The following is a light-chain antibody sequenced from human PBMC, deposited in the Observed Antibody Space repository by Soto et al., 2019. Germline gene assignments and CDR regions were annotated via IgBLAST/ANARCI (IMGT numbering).Light chain of an antibody. CDR3: TPYTSSSXAFG. Sequence: QSALTHPASLSGSPVQSITISCTGTSNDVWNYIYVSWFQHHPGKPPKLLIYEVSSRPSGLSNRFSDSKSGNTASLTISGLQAEDAADYYCTPYTSSSXAFGFGWGT. V-gene: IGLV2-14*01. CDR2: EVS. J-gene: IGLJ2*01. CDR1: SNDVWNYIY.